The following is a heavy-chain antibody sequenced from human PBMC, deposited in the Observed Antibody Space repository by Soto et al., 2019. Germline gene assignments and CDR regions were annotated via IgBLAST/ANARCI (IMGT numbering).Heavy chain of an antibody. D-gene: IGHD6-19*01. CDR2: ISAYNGNT. Sequence: ASVKVSCKASGYTFTSYGISWVRQAPGQGLEWMGWISAYNGNTNYAQKLQGRVTMTTDTSTSTAYMELRSLRSDDTAVYYCARDQGGSGWSFFLNPPTPLNYIDYWGQGTLVSVSS. V-gene: IGHV1-18*01. CDR1: GYTFTSYG. J-gene: IGHJ4*02. CDR3: ARDQGGSGWSFFLNPPTPLNYIDY.